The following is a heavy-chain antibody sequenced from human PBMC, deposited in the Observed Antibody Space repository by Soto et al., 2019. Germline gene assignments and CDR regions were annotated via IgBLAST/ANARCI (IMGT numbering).Heavy chain of an antibody. CDR1: GGSISSYY. V-gene: IGHV4-59*08. CDR3: ARRWGRSFDY. D-gene: IGHD3-16*01. Sequence: SETLSLTCTVSGGSISSYYWSWIRQPPGRGLEWIGYIYYSGSTNYNPSLKSRVTISVDTSKNQFSLKLSSVTAADTAVYYCARRWGRSFDYWGQGTLVTVSS. CDR2: IYYSGST. J-gene: IGHJ4*02.